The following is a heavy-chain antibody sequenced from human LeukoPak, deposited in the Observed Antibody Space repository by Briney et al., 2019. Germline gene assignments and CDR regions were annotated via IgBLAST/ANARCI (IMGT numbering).Heavy chain of an antibody. D-gene: IGHD3-22*01. CDR3: ARRSSGYYAWVFDY. J-gene: IGHJ4*02. V-gene: IGHV3-11*01. CDR1: GFTFSDYY. Sequence: GGSLRLSCAASGFTFSDYYMSWIRHAPGRGLEWVSSISSSDNTIYYADSVKGRFTISRDNAKNSLYLQMNSLRVEDTAVYYCARRSSGYYAWVFDYWGQGTLVTVSS. CDR2: ISSSDNTI.